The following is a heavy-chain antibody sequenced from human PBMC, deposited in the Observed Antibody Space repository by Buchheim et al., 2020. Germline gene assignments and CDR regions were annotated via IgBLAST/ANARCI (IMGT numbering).Heavy chain of an antibody. CDR3: ARDVTLERPSFYYYYMDV. J-gene: IGHJ6*03. Sequence: QVQLQQSGPGLVKPSQTLSLTCAISGDNVASNSAAWNWIRQSPSRGLEWLGRTYYRSKWYNDYALSVKSRITVNPDTSKNQLSLQLNSVTPEDTAVYYCARDVTLERPSFYYYYMDVWGTGTT. V-gene: IGHV6-1*01. D-gene: IGHD1-1*01. CDR2: TYYRSKWYN. CDR1: GDNVASNSAA.